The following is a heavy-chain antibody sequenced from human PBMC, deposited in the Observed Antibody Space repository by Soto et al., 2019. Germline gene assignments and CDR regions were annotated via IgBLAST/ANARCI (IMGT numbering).Heavy chain of an antibody. V-gene: IGHV3-23*01. CDR1: GFTLSTYT. Sequence: GGSLRLSCAASGFTLSTYTMNWVRQAPGKGLEWVSGIFQNGETFYTGSVKGRFTISRDDYKNMVYLQMDSLRADDTALYYCAKDRQPDGIWTFDXWGQGILVTVSS. CDR3: AKDRQPDGIWTFDX. J-gene: IGHJ4*02. D-gene: IGHD3-9*01. CDR2: IFQNGET.